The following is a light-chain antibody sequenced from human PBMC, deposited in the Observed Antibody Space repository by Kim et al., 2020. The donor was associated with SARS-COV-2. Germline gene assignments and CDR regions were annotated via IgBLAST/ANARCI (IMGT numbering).Light chain of an antibody. V-gene: IGKV3-20*01. CDR2: DAS. Sequence: LPPGETATLSCRASRTVAGNYLAWYQQKPGQAPRLLIVDASTRAPGISDRFSGSGSGTDFTLTISRLAPEDFAVYHCQQYGTSPCTFGQGTKLEI. CDR3: QQYGTSPCT. CDR1: RTVAGNY. J-gene: IGKJ2*02.